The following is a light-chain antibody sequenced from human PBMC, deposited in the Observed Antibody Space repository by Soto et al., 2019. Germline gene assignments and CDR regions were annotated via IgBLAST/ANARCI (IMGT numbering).Light chain of an antibody. J-gene: IGKJ1*01. CDR3: QQYSSYWT. Sequence: DIQMTQSPSTLSASVGDRCTITCRASQSISSWLAWYQQKPGKAPKLLIYDASSLESGVPSRFSGSGSGTEFTLTISSLQPDDFATYYCQQYSSYWTFAQGTKVDIK. CDR2: DAS. CDR1: QSISSW. V-gene: IGKV1-5*01.